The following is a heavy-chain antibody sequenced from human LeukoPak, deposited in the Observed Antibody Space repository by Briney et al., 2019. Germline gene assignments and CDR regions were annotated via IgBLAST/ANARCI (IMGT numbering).Heavy chain of an antibody. J-gene: IGHJ4*02. CDR3: ARDGAAAVRNYFDY. D-gene: IGHD6-13*01. CDR2: MNTNSRNT. Sequence: ASVKVSRKASGYTFTRYDINCVRQATGQGREWMGWMNTNSRNTGYEQKFQGRLTITRHTSIRTAYTELSSLRSADTAVYDCARDGAAAVRNYFDYWGQGTLVTVSS. CDR1: GYTFTRYD. V-gene: IGHV1-8*03.